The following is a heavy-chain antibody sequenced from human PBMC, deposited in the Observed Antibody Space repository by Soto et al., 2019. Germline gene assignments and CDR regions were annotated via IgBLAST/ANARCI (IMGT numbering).Heavy chain of an antibody. CDR1: GYTFTGYY. CDR2: INPNSGGT. V-gene: IGHV1-2*02. Sequence: ASVKVSCKASGYTFTGYYMHWVRQAPGQGLELMGWINPNSGGTNYAQKFQGRVTMTRDTSISTAYMELSRLRSDDTAVYYCASPYSSSWYTHGYYYYGMDVWGQGTTVTVYS. D-gene: IGHD6-13*01. CDR3: ASPYSSSWYTHGYYYYGMDV. J-gene: IGHJ6*02.